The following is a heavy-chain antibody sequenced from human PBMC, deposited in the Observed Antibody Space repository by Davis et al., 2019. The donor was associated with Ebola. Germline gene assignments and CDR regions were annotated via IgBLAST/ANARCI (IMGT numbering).Heavy chain of an antibody. Sequence: GESLKISCAASGFTFTNAWMSWVRQAPGKGLEWVGHIKSKTDGGTTDYAAPVKGRFTISRDDSKNTLYLQMNSLKTEDTAVYYCTTHSQGSWNDYWGQGTLVTVSS. V-gene: IGHV3-15*01. CDR1: GFTFTNAW. D-gene: IGHD6-13*01. CDR3: TTHSQGSWNDY. J-gene: IGHJ4*02. CDR2: IKSKTDGGTT.